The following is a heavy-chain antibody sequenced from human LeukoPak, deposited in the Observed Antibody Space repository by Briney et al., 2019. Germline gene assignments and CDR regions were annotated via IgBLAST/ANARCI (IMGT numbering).Heavy chain of an antibody. J-gene: IGHJ3*02. Sequence: GGSLRLSCAASGFTFSSYATSWVRQAPGKGLEWVSYISSSGSTIYYADSVKGRFTISRDNAKNSLYLQMNSLRAEDTAVYYCANYGDYLNAFDIWGQGTMVTVSS. CDR2: ISSSGSTI. CDR1: GFTFSSYA. D-gene: IGHD4-17*01. V-gene: IGHV3-48*04. CDR3: ANYGDYLNAFDI.